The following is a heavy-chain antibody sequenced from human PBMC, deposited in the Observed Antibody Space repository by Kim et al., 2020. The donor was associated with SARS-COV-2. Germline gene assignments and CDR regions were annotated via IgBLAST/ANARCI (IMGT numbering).Heavy chain of an antibody. D-gene: IGHD5-18*01. Sequence: NPSLKSRVTISVDTAKNQFSLKLSSVAAADTAVYYCARSGGYSYGFAFDIWGQGTMVTVSS. J-gene: IGHJ3*02. V-gene: IGHV4-59*01. CDR3: ARSGGYSYGFAFDI.